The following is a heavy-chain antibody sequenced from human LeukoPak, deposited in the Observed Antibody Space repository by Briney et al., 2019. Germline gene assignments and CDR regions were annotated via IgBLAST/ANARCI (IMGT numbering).Heavy chain of an antibody. D-gene: IGHD3-16*02. CDR3: AKDPKYYDYVWGSYRYTGESDY. J-gene: IGHJ4*02. Sequence: SGGSLRLSCAASGFTFSSYAMSWGRQAPGGGLGWVSAISGSGGRTYYADSVKGRFTISRAHSKNTLYLQMNSMRAEDTAVYYCAKDPKYYDYVWGSYRYTGESDYWGQGTLVTVSS. V-gene: IGHV3-23*01. CDR2: ISGSGGRT. CDR1: GFTFSSYA.